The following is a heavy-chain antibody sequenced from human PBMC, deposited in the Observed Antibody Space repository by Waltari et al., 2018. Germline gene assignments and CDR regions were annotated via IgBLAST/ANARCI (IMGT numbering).Heavy chain of an antibody. D-gene: IGHD6-6*01. V-gene: IGHV3-23*01. Sequence: EVQLLESGGGLVQPGGSLRLSCAASGFTFSSYAMNWVGQAPGKGLEWVSAISGSGGSTYYADSVKGRFTISRDNSKNTLYLQMNSLRAEDTAVYYCAKEPYSSSSRYYFDYWGQGTLVTVSS. J-gene: IGHJ4*02. CDR3: AKEPYSSSSRYYFDY. CDR2: ISGSGGST. CDR1: GFTFSSYA.